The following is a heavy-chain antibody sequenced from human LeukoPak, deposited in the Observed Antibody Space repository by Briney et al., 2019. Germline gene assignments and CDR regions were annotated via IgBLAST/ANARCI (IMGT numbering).Heavy chain of an antibody. V-gene: IGHV4-59*01. J-gene: IGHJ5*02. D-gene: IGHD3-22*01. CDR2: IYYSGST. Sequence: SETLSLTCTVSGGSISSYYWSWIRQPPGKGLEWIGYIYYSGSTNYNPSLKSRVTISVDTSKNQFSLKLSSVTAADTAVYYCARETPCYYDSSAAGWFDPWGQGTLVTVSS. CDR3: ARETPCYYDSSAAGWFDP. CDR1: GGSISSYY.